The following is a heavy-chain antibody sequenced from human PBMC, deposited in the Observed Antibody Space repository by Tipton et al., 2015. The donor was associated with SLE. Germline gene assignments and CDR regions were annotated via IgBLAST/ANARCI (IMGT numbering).Heavy chain of an antibody. Sequence: TLSLTCTVSGGSISSSSYYWGWIRQPPGKGLEWIGSIYYSGSTYSNPSLKSRVTISVDTSKNQFSLKLSSVTAADTAVYYCARLYSGYDYLRASYYYYTDVWGKGTTVTVSS. CDR3: ARLYSGYDYLRASYYYYTDV. D-gene: IGHD5-12*01. J-gene: IGHJ6*03. V-gene: IGHV4-39*01. CDR2: IYYSGST. CDR1: GGSISSSSYY.